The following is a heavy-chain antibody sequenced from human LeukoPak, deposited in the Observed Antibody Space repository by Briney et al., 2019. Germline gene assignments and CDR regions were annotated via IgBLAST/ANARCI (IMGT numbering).Heavy chain of an antibody. V-gene: IGHV3-23*01. CDR1: GFTFSSYA. CDR2: ISGSGGST. D-gene: IGHD3-3*01. J-gene: IGHJ5*02. CDR3: ARDGYDFWSGYLSHNWFDP. Sequence: GSLRLSCAAPGFTFSSYAMSWVRQAPGKGLEWVSAISGSGGSTYYADSVKGRFTISRDNSKNTLYLQMNSLRAEDTAVYYCARDGYDFWSGYLSHNWFDPWGQGTLVTVSS.